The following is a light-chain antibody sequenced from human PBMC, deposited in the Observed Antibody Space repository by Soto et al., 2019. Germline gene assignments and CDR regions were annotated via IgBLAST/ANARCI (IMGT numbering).Light chain of an antibody. CDR2: SAS. CDR3: QQLSRYPLT. CDR1: QALSNY. Sequence: DIQLTQSPSVLSASVGDTVTITCRASQALSNYLAWYQQKPGKAPDLLIYSASTLQSGVPSRFSGSGSETEFSLTIRALQPEDFATYYCQQLSRYPLTFGGGTKVDFK. J-gene: IGKJ4*01. V-gene: IGKV1-9*01.